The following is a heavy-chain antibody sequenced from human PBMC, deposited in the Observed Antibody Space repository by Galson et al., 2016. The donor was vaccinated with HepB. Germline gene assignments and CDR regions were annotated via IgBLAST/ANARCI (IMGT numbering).Heavy chain of an antibody. CDR3: TRGFCSSTSCYANDY. CDR2: IRSKANRYAT. J-gene: IGHJ4*02. CDR1: GFIFSGSA. V-gene: IGHV3-73*01. Sequence: SLRLPCAASGFIFSGSAMHWVRQASGNGLEWLGRIRSKANRYATTYAASVKGRFTISRDDSKNTAYLQMNSLKTEDTAMYYCTRGFCSSTSCYANDYWGQGTLVTVSS. D-gene: IGHD2-2*01.